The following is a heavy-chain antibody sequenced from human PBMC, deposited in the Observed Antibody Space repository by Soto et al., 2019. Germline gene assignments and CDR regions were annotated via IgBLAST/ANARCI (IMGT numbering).Heavy chain of an antibody. J-gene: IGHJ5*02. CDR1: GGSISSGGYY. CDR2: IYYSGST. CDR3: ARDQRAYYDILTVGFDP. Sequence: SETLSLTCTVSGGSISSGGYYWSWIRQHPGKGLEWIGYIYYSGSTYYNPSLKSRVTISVDTSKNQFSLKLSSVTAADTAMYYCARDQRAYYDILTVGFDPWGQGTLVTVSS. D-gene: IGHD3-9*01. V-gene: IGHV4-31*03.